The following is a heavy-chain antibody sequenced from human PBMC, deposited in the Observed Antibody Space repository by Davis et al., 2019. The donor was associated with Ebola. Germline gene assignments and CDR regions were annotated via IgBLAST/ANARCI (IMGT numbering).Heavy chain of an antibody. Sequence: ASVKVSCKASGYTFTSYDINWVRQATGQGLEWMGWISAYNGNTNYAQKLQGRVTMTTDTSTSTAYMELRSLRSDDTAVYYCARVIGTWSAYYQAYYYYYMDVWGKGTTVTVSS. V-gene: IGHV1-18*01. CDR3: ARVIGTWSAYYQAYYYYYMDV. D-gene: IGHD3-3*01. J-gene: IGHJ6*03. CDR2: ISAYNGNT. CDR1: GYTFTSYD.